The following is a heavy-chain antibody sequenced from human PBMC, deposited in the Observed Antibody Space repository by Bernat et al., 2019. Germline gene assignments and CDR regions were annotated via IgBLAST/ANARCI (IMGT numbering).Heavy chain of an antibody. V-gene: IGHV3-43*02. CDR3: VRDNTNWAFDY. CDR1: GFISDAYV. Sequence: EVQLVESGGGVIQPGGSLRLSCAPSGFISDAYVMHWVRQAPGMGLEWVSRISHDSSGTSYADSVKGRFTISRDNSKNSLYLQMNSLRVDDTALYYCVRDNTNWAFDYWGRGTLVTVSS. D-gene: IGHD7-27*01. J-gene: IGHJ4*02. CDR2: ISHDSSGT.